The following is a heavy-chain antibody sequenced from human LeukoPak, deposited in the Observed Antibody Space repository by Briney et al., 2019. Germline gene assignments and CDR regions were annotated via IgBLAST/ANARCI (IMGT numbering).Heavy chain of an antibody. Sequence: GGSLRLSCAASGFTFSSYAMHWVRQAPGKGLEWVAVISYDGSNKYYADSVKGRFTISRDNSKDTLYLQMNSLRAEDTAVYYCARDLADFWSGPRYYMDVWGKGTTVTVSS. J-gene: IGHJ6*03. CDR3: ARDLADFWSGPRYYMDV. V-gene: IGHV3-30-3*01. D-gene: IGHD3-3*01. CDR1: GFTFSSYA. CDR2: ISYDGSNK.